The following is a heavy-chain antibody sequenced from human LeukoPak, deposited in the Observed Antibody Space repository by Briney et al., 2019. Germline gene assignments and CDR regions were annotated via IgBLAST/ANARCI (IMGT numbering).Heavy chain of an antibody. Sequence: PGGSLRLSCAASGFTFTSYSINWVRQAPGKGLEWVSYISSSSSTIYYADSVKGRFTISRDNAKNSLYLQMNSLRAEDTAVYHCARESAAGILMIRAFDIWGQGTMVTVSS. V-gene: IGHV3-48*04. CDR2: ISSSSSTI. CDR1: GFTFTSYS. J-gene: IGHJ3*02. CDR3: ARESAAGILMIRAFDI. D-gene: IGHD6-13*01.